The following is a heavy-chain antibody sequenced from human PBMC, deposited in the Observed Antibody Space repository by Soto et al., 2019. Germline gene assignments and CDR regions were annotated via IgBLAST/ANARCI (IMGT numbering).Heavy chain of an antibody. J-gene: IGHJ4*02. CDR1: GYTFTNYD. D-gene: IGHD4-17*01. V-gene: IGHV1-8*01. CDR2: MNPKSGNT. Sequence: QVQLVQSGAEVKKPGASVKVSCKASGYTFTNYDINCVRQATGQGLEWMGWMNPKSGNTGYAQQFQGRVIMTRSTSISTAYMELGSLRSEDTAVYYCVRVYGEIDYWGQGTLVTVSS. CDR3: VRVYGEIDY.